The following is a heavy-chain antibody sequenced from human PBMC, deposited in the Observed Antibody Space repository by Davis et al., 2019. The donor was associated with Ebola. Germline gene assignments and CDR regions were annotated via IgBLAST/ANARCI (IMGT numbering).Heavy chain of an antibody. CDR2: ISYSGST. D-gene: IGHD5-18*01. CDR1: GGSISSYY. J-gene: IGHJ4*02. Sequence: MPSETLSLTCTVSGGSISSYYWSWIRQPPGRGLEWIGSISYSGSTHYNPSLKSRVTMSVGTSKNQFSLKLSSVTAADTAVYYCARYSGTSMTPWGQGTLVTVSS. V-gene: IGHV4-59*12. CDR3: ARYSGTSMTP.